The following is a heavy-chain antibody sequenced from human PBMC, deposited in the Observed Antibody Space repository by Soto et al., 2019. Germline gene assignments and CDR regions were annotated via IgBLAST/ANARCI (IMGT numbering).Heavy chain of an antibody. V-gene: IGHV5-51*01. Sequence: VESLKISCHGSGYALSSYWIAWVRQMPGKGLEWMGIIYPGDSDTRYSPSFQGQVTISVDKSITTAYLQWSSLKASDTAMYYCARGYCTATICDPWFDPWGQGTLVTVSS. CDR2: IYPGDSDT. CDR3: ARGYCTATICDPWFDP. J-gene: IGHJ5*02. D-gene: IGHD2-8*02. CDR1: GYALSSYW.